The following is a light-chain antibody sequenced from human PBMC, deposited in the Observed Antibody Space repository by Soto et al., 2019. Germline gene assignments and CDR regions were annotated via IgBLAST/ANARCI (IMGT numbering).Light chain of an antibody. CDR3: ASWDDRLGAVI. Sequence: QSVLTQPPSAFGTPGQKVFISCSGSSSNIGGTNYAYWYQQLPGAAPKLLMHSNNLRPSGVPERISGSKFGTAASLAISGLRSEDEAVYYCASWDDRLGAVIFGGGTKLTVL. V-gene: IGLV1-47*02. CDR1: SSNIGGTNY. CDR2: SNN. J-gene: IGLJ2*01.